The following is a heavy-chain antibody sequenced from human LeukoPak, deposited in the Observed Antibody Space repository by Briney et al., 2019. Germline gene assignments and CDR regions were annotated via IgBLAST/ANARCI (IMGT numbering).Heavy chain of an antibody. CDR3: ASITGGYIDY. V-gene: IGHV4-30-4*08. CDR1: GGSISSGDYY. Sequence: SETLSLTCTVSGGSISSGDYYWSWIRQPPGKGLEWIGYIYYSGSTYYNPSLKSRVTISVDTSKNQFSLKLGSVTAADTAVYYCASITGGYIDYWGQGTLVTVSS. D-gene: IGHD2-8*02. CDR2: IYYSGST. J-gene: IGHJ4*02.